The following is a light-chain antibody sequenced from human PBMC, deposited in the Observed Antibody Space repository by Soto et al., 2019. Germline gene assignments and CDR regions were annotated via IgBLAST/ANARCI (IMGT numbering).Light chain of an antibody. Sequence: QSVLTQPPSASGSPGQSVTISCTGTSSDIGSYNFVSWYQQHPGKAPKVMLYEVRKRPSGVPDRFSGSKSGTSASLAITGLQAEDEADYYCQSYDSSLSGSVFGGGTKVTVL. J-gene: IGLJ3*02. CDR3: QSYDSSLSGSV. V-gene: IGLV2-8*01. CDR1: SSDIGSYNF. CDR2: EVR.